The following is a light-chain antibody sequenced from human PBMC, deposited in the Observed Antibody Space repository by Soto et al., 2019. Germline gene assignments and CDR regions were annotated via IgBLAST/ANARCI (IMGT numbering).Light chain of an antibody. CDR3: QQYGSSPLT. CDR1: QSVSSSY. CDR2: GAS. Sequence: EIVLTQSPGTLSLSPEERATLSCRASQSVSSSYLAWYQQKPGQAPRLLSYGASSRATGIPDRFSGSGSGTDFTLTISRLEPEDFAVYYCQQYGSSPLTFGQGTKVEIK. V-gene: IGKV3-20*01. J-gene: IGKJ1*01.